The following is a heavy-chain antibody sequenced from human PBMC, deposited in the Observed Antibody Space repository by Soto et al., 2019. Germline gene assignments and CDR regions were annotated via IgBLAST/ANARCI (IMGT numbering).Heavy chain of an antibody. CDR2: INAGNGNT. CDR3: ARGTRDYDFWSGYSYYYYYMDF. Sequence: ASVKVSCKASGYTFTSYAMHWVRQAPGQRLEWMGWINAGNGNTKYSQKFQGRVTITRDTSASTAYMELSSLRSEDTAVYYCARGTRDYDFWSGYSYYYYYMDFWGKGTTVTVSS. D-gene: IGHD3-3*01. J-gene: IGHJ6*03. V-gene: IGHV1-3*01. CDR1: GYTFTSYA.